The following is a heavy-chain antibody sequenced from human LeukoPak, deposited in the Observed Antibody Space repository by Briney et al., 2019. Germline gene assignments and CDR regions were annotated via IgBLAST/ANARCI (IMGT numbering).Heavy chain of an antibody. CDR2: IIPIFGTA. CDR3: ASGLSGYDSWNPFDY. V-gene: IGHV1-69*13. CDR1: GGTFSSYA. J-gene: IGHJ4*02. Sequence: SVKVSGKASGGTFSSYAISWVRQAPGQGLEWMGGIIPIFGTANYAQKFQGRVTITADESTSTAYMELSSLRSEDTAVYYCASGLSGYDSWNPFDYWGQGTLVTVSS. D-gene: IGHD5-12*01.